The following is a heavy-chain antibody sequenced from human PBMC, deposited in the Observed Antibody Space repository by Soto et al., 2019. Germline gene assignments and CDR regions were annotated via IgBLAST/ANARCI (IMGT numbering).Heavy chain of an antibody. V-gene: IGHV1-69*01. J-gene: IGHJ6*02. CDR2: IIPISETT. CDR3: ARSQGSSTSLEIYYYYYYGMDV. Sequence: QVQLVQSGAEVKKPGASVKVSCKASGGTFSSYAISWVRQAPGQGLEWMVGIIPISETTNYAQKFQGRVTITADEYKSTAYMELSSLKSEDTAVYYCARSQGSSTSLEIYYYYYYGMDVWGQGTTVTVSS. D-gene: IGHD2-2*01. CDR1: GGTFSSYA.